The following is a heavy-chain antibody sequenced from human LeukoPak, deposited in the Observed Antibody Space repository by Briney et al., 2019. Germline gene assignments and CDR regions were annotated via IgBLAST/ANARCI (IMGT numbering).Heavy chain of an antibody. CDR2: TNGDGSDT. J-gene: IGHJ4*02. CDR1: GFTFDDYA. CDR3: VRDGEYSHGIDFDY. Sequence: GRSLRLSCAASGFTFDDYAMHWVRQAPGKGLVWVSRTNGDGSDTSYADSVKGRFTISRDSATNTLYLQMNSLRAEDTAIYYCVRDGEYSHGIDFDYWGQGTLVTVSS. D-gene: IGHD5-18*01. V-gene: IGHV3-74*01.